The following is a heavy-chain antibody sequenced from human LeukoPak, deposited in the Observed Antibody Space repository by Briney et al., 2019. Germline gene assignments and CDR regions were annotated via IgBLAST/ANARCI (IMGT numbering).Heavy chain of an antibody. V-gene: IGHV4-59*08. Sequence: PSETLSLTCTVYGGSISSYYWSWIRQPPGKGLEWIGYIYYSGSTNYNPSLKSRVTISVDTSKNQFSLKLSSVTAADTAVYYCARHVPYCSSTSCYYYYGMDVWGQGTTVTVSS. CDR3: ARHVPYCSSTSCYYYYGMDV. D-gene: IGHD2-2*01. CDR1: GGSISSYY. J-gene: IGHJ6*02. CDR2: IYYSGST.